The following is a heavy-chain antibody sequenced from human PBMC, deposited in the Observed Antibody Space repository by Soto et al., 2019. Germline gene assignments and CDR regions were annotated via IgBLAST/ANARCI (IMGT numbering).Heavy chain of an antibody. D-gene: IGHD2-8*02. CDR2: INHSGST. J-gene: IGHJ4*02. CDR1: GGSFSGYY. V-gene: IGHV4-34*01. Sequence: SETQSLTCAVYGGSFSGYYWTWIRQPPGTGLEWIGEINHSGSTNYNPSLKSRVTISVDTSKNQFSLKLTSVTAADTAVYYCARDKITGLFVYWGQGTLVTVSS. CDR3: ARDKITGLFVY.